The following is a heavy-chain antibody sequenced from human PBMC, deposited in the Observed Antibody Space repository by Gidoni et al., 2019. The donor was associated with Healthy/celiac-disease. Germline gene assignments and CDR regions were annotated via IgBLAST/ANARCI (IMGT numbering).Heavy chain of an antibody. CDR2: ISSSSSYI. V-gene: IGHV3-21*01. Sequence: EVQLVESGGGLVKPGGSLRLSGAASGFTFSSYSMNWVRQVAGKGLEWFSSISSSSSYIYYADSVKGRFTISRDNAKNSLYLQMNSLRAEDTAVYYCARDESVVVVAAEPFYGMDVWGQGTTVTVSS. CDR3: ARDESVVVVAAEPFYGMDV. D-gene: IGHD2-15*01. CDR1: GFTFSSYS. J-gene: IGHJ6*02.